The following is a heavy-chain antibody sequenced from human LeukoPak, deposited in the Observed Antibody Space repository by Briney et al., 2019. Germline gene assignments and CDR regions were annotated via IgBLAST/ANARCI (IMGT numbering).Heavy chain of an antibody. D-gene: IGHD3-22*01. CDR1: GFTFSSYA. Sequence: GGSLRLSCAASGFTFSSYAMSWVRQAPGKGLEWVSAISGSGGSTYYADSVKGRFTISRDNSKNTLYLQMNSLRAEDTAVYYCARDSTYYYDSRGFDYWGQGTLVTVSS. CDR3: ARDSTYYYDSRGFDY. J-gene: IGHJ4*02. V-gene: IGHV3-23*01. CDR2: ISGSGGST.